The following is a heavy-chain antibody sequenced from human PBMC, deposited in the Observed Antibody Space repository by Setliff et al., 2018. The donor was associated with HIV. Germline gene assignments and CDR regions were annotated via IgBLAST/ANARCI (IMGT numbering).Heavy chain of an antibody. CDR1: GGTFSSYT. D-gene: IGHD4-4*01. Sequence: SVKVSCKASGGTFSSYTISWVRQAPGQGLEWMGGIIPIFGTTNYAQKFQGRVTITADESTSTAYMELSRLRSEDTAVYYCAMSMTTYPVSRAFDSWGQGTMVTVSS. CDR3: AMSMTTYPVSRAFDS. V-gene: IGHV1-69*13. J-gene: IGHJ3*02. CDR2: IIPIFGTT.